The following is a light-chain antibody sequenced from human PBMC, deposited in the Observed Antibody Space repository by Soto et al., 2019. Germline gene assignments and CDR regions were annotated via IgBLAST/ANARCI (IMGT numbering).Light chain of an antibody. CDR3: QPYNNWPLT. J-gene: IGKJ4*01. V-gene: IGKV2-29*01. Sequence: VMTQPPRSQTDTPGQAASISCKSRQSLLHSTGETFLFWYLQKPGQSPRLLIYDTSTRATGVPTRFSGSRSGAEFTLTINSLQSEDFAVYYCQPYNNWPLTFGGGSMV. CDR2: DTS. CDR1: QSLLHSTGETF.